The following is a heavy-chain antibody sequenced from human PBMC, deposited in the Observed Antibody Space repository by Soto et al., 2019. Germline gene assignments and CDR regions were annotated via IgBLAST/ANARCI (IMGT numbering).Heavy chain of an antibody. CDR1: GGSISSYY. J-gene: IGHJ3*02. Sequence: SETLSLTCTVSGGSISSYYWSWIRQPPGKGLEWIGYIYYSGSTNYNPSLKSRVTISVDTSKNQFSLKLSSVTAADTAVYYCARGSGVRRGGYDLWSGTRLDAFDIWDQGTMVTVSS. CDR2: IYYSGST. CDR3: ARGSGVRRGGYDLWSGTRLDAFDI. V-gene: IGHV4-59*01. D-gene: IGHD3-3*01.